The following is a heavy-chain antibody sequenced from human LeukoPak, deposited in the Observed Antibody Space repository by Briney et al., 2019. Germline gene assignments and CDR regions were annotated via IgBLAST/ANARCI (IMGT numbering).Heavy chain of an antibody. CDR1: GFTFSRSA. D-gene: IGHD3-10*01. CDR3: AKDPYYYGSGSYVGD. CDR2: ISHDGSNT. V-gene: IGHV3-30*18. Sequence: GGSLRLSCAASGFTFSRSAVHWVRQAPGKGLEWVAVISHDGSNTDYTDSVRGRFTVSRDNSKNTLYLQVNSLRAEDTAVYYCAKDPYYYGSGSYVGDWGQGTLVTVSS. J-gene: IGHJ4*02.